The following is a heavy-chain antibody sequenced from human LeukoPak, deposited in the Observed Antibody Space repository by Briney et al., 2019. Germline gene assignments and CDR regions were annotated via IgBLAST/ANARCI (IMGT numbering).Heavy chain of an antibody. V-gene: IGHV3-30*18. J-gene: IGHJ4*02. D-gene: IGHD6-19*01. CDR1: GFTFSSYG. CDR3: AKDRGSGWYGGYFDY. CDR2: TSYDGSNK. Sequence: GRSLRLSCAASGFTFSSYGMHWVRQAPGKGLEWVAVTSYDGSNKYYADSVKGRFTISRDNSENTLYLQMNSLRAEDTAVYYCAKDRGSGWYGGYFDYWGQGTLVTVSS.